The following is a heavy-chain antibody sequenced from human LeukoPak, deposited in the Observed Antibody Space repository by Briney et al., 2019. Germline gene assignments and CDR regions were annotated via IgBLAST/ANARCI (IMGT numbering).Heavy chain of an antibody. D-gene: IGHD2-2*01. CDR3: ARDWDIVVVPAAIGY. CDR2: IKEDGSEK. J-gene: IGHJ4*02. Sequence: GGSVRLSCAASGFTFSSYWMNWVRQAPGKGLEWVANIKEDGSEKYYVDSVKGRFTISRDNAKNSLYLQMNSLRAEDTAVYYCARDWDIVVVPAAIGYWGQGTLVTVSS. CDR1: GFTFSSYW. V-gene: IGHV3-7*05.